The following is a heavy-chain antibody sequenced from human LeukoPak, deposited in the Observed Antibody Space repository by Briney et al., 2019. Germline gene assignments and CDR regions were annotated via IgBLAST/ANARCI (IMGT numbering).Heavy chain of an antibody. V-gene: IGHV1-24*01. CDR2: LDPEDGET. Sequence: ASVKVSCKVSGYTLTELSMHWVRQAPGKGLEWMGGLDPEDGETIYAQKFQGRVTMNEDTSTDTAYMELSSLRSEDTAVYYCARGGDRSTHYWGQGTLVTVSS. D-gene: IGHD1-26*01. J-gene: IGHJ4*02. CDR1: GYTLTELS. CDR3: ARGGDRSTHY.